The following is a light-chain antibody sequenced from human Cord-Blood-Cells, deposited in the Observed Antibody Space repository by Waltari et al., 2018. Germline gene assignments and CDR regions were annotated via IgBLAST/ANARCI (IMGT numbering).Light chain of an antibody. Sequence: QSALTQPASVSGSPGPSITLPCTGTSRDAGRVNLVSWYQQHPGKAPKLMIYEVSQRPSGVSNRFSGSKSGNTASLTISGLQAEDEADYYCCSYAGSSTWVFGGGTKLTVL. V-gene: IGLV2-23*02. CDR1: SRDAGRVNL. CDR2: EVS. J-gene: IGLJ3*02. CDR3: CSYAGSSTWV.